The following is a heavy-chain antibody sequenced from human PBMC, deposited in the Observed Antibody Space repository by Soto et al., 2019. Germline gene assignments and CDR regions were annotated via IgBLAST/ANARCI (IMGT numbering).Heavy chain of an antibody. J-gene: IGHJ4*02. Sequence: ASVKVSCKASGYTFTSYAMHWVRQAPGQRLEWMGWINAGNGNTKYSQKFQGRVTITRDTSASTAYMELSSLRSEDTAVYYCARARRYYGSGSYNVVTGDYFDYSGQGTFVTVYS. D-gene: IGHD3-10*01. CDR1: GYTFTSYA. CDR2: INAGNGNT. V-gene: IGHV1-3*01. CDR3: ARARRYYGSGSYNVVTGDYFDY.